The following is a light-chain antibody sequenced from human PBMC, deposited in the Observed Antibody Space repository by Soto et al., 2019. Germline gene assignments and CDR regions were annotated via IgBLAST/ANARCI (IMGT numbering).Light chain of an antibody. CDR2: KAS. V-gene: IGKV1-5*03. Sequence: DIQMTQSPSTLSASVGDRVTITCRASQSISSWLAWYQQKPGKAPKLLIYKASSLESGVPSRYSGNGYGTEFTLTIIILLPDDFATYYCQQYNSYPWTFGQGTKVDIK. J-gene: IGKJ1*01. CDR1: QSISSW. CDR3: QQYNSYPWT.